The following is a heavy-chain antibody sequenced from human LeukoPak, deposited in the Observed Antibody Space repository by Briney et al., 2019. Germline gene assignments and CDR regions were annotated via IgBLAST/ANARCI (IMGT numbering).Heavy chain of an antibody. CDR3: ARGGYYYDSSGYYSLGLY. V-gene: IGHV3-7*01. J-gene: IGHJ4*02. CDR1: GFTFSSHW. CDR2: IKYDGNEK. D-gene: IGHD3-22*01. Sequence: GGSLRLSCAASGFTFSSHWMNWVRQAPGKGLEWVANIKYDGNEKYYVDSVKGRFTISRDNAKNSLYLQMNSLRAEDTAVYYCARGGYYYDSSGYYSLGLYWGQGTLVTVSS.